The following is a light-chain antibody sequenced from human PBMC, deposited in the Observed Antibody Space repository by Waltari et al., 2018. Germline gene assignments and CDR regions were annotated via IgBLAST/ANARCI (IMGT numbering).Light chain of an antibody. J-gene: IGLJ2*01. CDR1: SRDVGGYNY. CDR3: NSYSNTATPVV. Sequence: QSALTQPASVSGSPGQSITISCTGTSRDVGGYNYVSWYQQQPGKAPTLIIYDVLSLPSGVSDRFSGSKSGNTASLTISGLQAEDEADYHCNSYSNTATPVVFGGGTRLTVL. V-gene: IGLV2-14*03. CDR2: DVL.